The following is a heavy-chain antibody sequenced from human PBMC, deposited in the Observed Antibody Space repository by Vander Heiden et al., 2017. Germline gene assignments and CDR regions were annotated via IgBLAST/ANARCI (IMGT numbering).Heavy chain of an antibody. CDR2: IYSGGST. Sequence: EVQLVESGGGLIQPGGSLRLSCAASGFTVSSNYMSWVRRAPGKGLEWVSVIYSGGSTYYADSVKGRFTISRDNSKNTLYLQMNSLRAEDTAVYYCLGYSSSWYYSYYGMDVWGQGTTVTVSS. CDR3: LGYSSSWYYSYYGMDV. CDR1: GFTVSSNY. J-gene: IGHJ6*02. D-gene: IGHD6-13*01. V-gene: IGHV3-53*01.